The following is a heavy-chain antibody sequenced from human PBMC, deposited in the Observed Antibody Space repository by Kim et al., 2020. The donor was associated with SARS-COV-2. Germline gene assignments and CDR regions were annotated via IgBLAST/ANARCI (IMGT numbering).Heavy chain of an antibody. V-gene: IGHV1-3*01. CDR3: ARDELIAAAGFDY. Sequence: ASVKVSRKASGYTFTSYAMHWVRQAPGQRLEWMGWINAGNGNTKYSQKFQGRVTITRDTSASTAYMELSSLRSEDTAVYYCARDELIAAAGFDYWGQGTLVTVSS. CDR2: INAGNGNT. CDR1: GYTFTSYA. J-gene: IGHJ4*02. D-gene: IGHD6-13*01.